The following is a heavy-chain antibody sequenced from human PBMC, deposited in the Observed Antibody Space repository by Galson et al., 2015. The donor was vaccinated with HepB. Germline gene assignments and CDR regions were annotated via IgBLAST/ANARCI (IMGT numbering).Heavy chain of an antibody. J-gene: IGHJ4*02. D-gene: IGHD5-12*01. CDR2: ISYDGSNK. CDR1: GFTFSSYG. CDR3: AKDLIYSGYDYGYFDY. Sequence: SLRLSCAASGFTFSSYGMHWVRQAPGKGLEWVAVISYDGSNKYYADSVKGRFTISRDNSKNTLYLQMNSLRAEDTAVYYCAKDLIYSGYDYGYFDYWGQGTLVTVSS. V-gene: IGHV3-30*18.